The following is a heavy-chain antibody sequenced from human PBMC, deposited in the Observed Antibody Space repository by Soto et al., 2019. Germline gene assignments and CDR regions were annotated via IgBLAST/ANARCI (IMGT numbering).Heavy chain of an antibody. Sequence: QVQLVQSGAEVKKPGSSVKVSCKASGGTFSNYPIAWVRQAPGQGLEWMGAIIPIFGTIIYAQKFQGRVTITADESASTAYMELSSLTSADTALYDCARPRTVATTKGYDYWGQGTLVTVSS. V-gene: IGHV1-69*01. J-gene: IGHJ4*02. D-gene: IGHD4-4*01. CDR2: IIPIFGTI. CDR1: GGTFSNYP. CDR3: ARPRTVATTKGYDY.